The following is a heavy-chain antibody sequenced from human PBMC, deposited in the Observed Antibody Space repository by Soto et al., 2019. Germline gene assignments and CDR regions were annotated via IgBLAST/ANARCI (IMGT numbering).Heavy chain of an antibody. J-gene: IGHJ5*01. V-gene: IGHV6-1*01. CDR2: TYYRSTWYH. Sequence: SQTLSLTCAISGDSVSSNSAVWNWIRQSPSRGLEWLGRTYYRSTWYHQYAVSVNSRITINPDTSKNQFSLHLNSVTPDDTAVYYCARLIGNSWLDSWGQGTLVTVSS. CDR3: ARLIGNSWLDS. D-gene: IGHD2-8*01. CDR1: GDSVSSNSAV.